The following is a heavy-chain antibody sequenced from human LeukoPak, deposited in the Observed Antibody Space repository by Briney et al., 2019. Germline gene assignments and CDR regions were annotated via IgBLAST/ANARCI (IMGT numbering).Heavy chain of an antibody. D-gene: IGHD3-22*01. CDR2: INPKSGGT. CDR1: GYTFTGYY. CDR3: ARLGVHSGYPVGFDY. V-gene: IGHV1-2*02. J-gene: IGHJ4*02. Sequence: ASVKVSCKASGYTFTGYYMHWVRQAPGQGLEWMGGINPKSGGTNYAQKFQGRVTMTRDTSISTAYMELSRLRSDDTAVYYCARLGVHSGYPVGFDYSGQGTLVTVSS.